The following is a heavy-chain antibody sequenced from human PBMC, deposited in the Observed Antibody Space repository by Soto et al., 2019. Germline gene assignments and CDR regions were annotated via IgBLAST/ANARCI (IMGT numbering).Heavy chain of an antibody. D-gene: IGHD4-17*01. V-gene: IGHV4-59*01. J-gene: IGHJ4*02. CDR2: IYYSGST. CDR1: DGSIGDFG. CDR3: ARESATVTTFDY. Sequence: PLQPKSLPYSVADGSIGDFGCRWILKPPGKGLEWIGYIYYSGSTNYNPSLKSRVTISVDTSKNQFSLKLSSVTAADTAVYYCARESATVTTFDYWGQGTLVTVSS.